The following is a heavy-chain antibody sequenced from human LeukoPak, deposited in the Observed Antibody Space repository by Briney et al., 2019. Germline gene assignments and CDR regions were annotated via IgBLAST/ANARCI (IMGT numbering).Heavy chain of an antibody. J-gene: IGHJ3*02. CDR1: GFTFSSYS. CDR3: ARDLNAYYFDSTGTFDI. Sequence: PGGSLRLSCAASGFTFSSYSMNWVRQAPGKGLEWVSSISSSSSYIYYADSVKGRFTISRDNAKNSLYLQMNSLRAEDTAMYYCARDLNAYYFDSTGTFDIWGQGTMVTVSS. V-gene: IGHV3-21*04. CDR2: ISSSSSYI. D-gene: IGHD3-22*01.